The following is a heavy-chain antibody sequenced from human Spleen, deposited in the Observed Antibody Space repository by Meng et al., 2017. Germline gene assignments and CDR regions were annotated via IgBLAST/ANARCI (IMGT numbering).Heavy chain of an antibody. CDR1: GGSMSSRSYY. J-gene: IGHJ5*02. CDR3: ASPPSYGSGGDWFDP. Sequence: QLQLQESGPGLVKPSEILSLTCTVSGGSMSSRSYYWGWIRQPPGKGLEWIGSISYSGSTSHNPSLKSRATISVDTSKNQFSLRLTSVTAADTAVYYCASPPSYGSGGDWFDPWGQGTLVTVSS. CDR2: ISYSGST. D-gene: IGHD3-10*01. V-gene: IGHV4-39*01.